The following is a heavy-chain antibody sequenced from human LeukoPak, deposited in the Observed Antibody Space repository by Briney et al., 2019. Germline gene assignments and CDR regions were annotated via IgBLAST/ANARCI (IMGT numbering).Heavy chain of an antibody. CDR2: IYYSGST. CDR3: ARLRYYYDSSGSQAYYYGMDV. V-gene: IGHV4-59*08. CDR1: GGSISSYY. D-gene: IGHD3-22*01. J-gene: IGHJ6*02. Sequence: SETLSLTCTVSGGSISSYYWSWIGQPPGKGLEWIGYIYYSGSTNYNPSLKSRVTISVDTSKNQFSLKLSSVTATDTAVYYCARLRYYYDSSGSQAYYYGMDVWGQGTTVTVSS.